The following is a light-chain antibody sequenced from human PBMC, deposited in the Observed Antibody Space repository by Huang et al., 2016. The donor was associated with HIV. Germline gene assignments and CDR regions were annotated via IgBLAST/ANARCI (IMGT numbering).Light chain of an antibody. CDR1: QSIDGY. Sequence: IQMTQSPSSLSASVGDRVTITCRASQSIDGYLNWYQQNPGKAPKLLISSASTLHTGLPPRFSGRGSGTDYTLIIDNLQPDDFATYFCQQSYSTLITFGQGSRLDTK. CDR3: QQSYSTLIT. J-gene: IGKJ5*01. CDR2: SAS. V-gene: IGKV1-39*01.